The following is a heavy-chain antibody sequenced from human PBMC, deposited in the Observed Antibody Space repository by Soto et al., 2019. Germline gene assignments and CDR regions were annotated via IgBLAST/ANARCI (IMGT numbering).Heavy chain of an antibody. J-gene: IGHJ4*02. D-gene: IGHD3-22*01. CDR3: AKEADSSGYYPYYFDY. Sequence: AGGSLRLSCAVSGFTFSSYGMHWVRQAPCKGLEWVAVISYDGSNKYYADSVKGRFTISRDNSKNTLYLQMNSLRAEDTAVYYCAKEADSSGYYPYYFDYWGQGTLVTVSS. CDR2: ISYDGSNK. V-gene: IGHV3-30*18. CDR1: GFTFSSYG.